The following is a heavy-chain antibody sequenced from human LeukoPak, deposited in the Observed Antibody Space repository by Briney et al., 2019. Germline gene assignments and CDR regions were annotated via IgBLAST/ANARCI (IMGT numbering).Heavy chain of an antibody. D-gene: IGHD1-1*01. J-gene: IGHJ4*02. CDR1: GGSISNYY. V-gene: IGHV4-4*09. Sequence: SETLSLTCTVSGGSISNYYWNWLRQPPGKGLEWIGYIYSSGSTNYNPSLKSRVTISLDTSKNQFSLKLSSVTAADTAVYYCASTSGTTSQPFDYWGQGTLVTVSS. CDR3: ASTSGTTSQPFDY. CDR2: IYSSGST.